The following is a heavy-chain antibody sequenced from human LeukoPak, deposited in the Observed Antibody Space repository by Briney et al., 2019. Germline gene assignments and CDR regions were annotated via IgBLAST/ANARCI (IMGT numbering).Heavy chain of an antibody. V-gene: IGHV4-59*01. CDR2: FYSNGRT. CDR3: ARDRHQLTSRTTGYNWFDL. Sequence: PSETLSLTCDVSGGSISSFHWGWIRQPPGKGLEWMLSFYSNGRTNYNPSLKSRVTTSVDTSKNQFSLTLTSVTAADTAFYYCARDRHQLTSRTTGYNWFDLWGPGTLVTVSS. D-gene: IGHD1-1*01. CDR1: GGSISSFH. J-gene: IGHJ5*02.